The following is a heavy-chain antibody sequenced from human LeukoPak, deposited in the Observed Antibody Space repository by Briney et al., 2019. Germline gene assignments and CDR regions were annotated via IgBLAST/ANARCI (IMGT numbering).Heavy chain of an antibody. CDR3: ARDYDSSGFYDY. CDR1: GFTFSIYS. D-gene: IGHD3-22*01. CDR2: ISSSSSNI. Sequence: PGGSLRLSCAASGFTFSIYSNNWGRQAPGEGLEWVSSISSSSSNIYYADSVKGRFTISRDNAKNSLYLQMNSLRAEDTAVYYCARDYDSSGFYDYWGQGTLVTVSS. V-gene: IGHV3-21*01. J-gene: IGHJ4*02.